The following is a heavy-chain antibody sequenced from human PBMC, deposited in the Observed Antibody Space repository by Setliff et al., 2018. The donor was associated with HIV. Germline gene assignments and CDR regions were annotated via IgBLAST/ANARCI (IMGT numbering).Heavy chain of an antibody. CDR2: INPSGGST. Sequence: ASVKVSCKASGYTFTSYYMHWVRQAPGQGLEWMGIINPSGGSTSYAQKFQGRVTMTRDTSTSTVYMELCSLRSEDTAVYYCAREVVPAAMRYYYYMDVWGKGTTVTVSS. D-gene: IGHD2-2*01. J-gene: IGHJ6*03. CDR3: AREVVPAAMRYYYYMDV. V-gene: IGHV1-46*01. CDR1: GYTFTSYY.